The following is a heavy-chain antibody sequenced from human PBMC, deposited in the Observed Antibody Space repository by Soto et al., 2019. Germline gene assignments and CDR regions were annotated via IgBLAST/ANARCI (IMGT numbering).Heavy chain of an antibody. D-gene: IGHD6-13*01. CDR3: AKVSSHYYFDY. CDR1: GFTFSSYG. Sequence: RLSCAASGFTFSSYGMHWVRQAPGKGLEWVAVISYDGSNKYYADSVKGRFTISRDNSKNTLYLQMNSLRAEDTAVYYCAKVSSHYYFDYWGQGTLVTVSS. J-gene: IGHJ4*02. V-gene: IGHV3-30*18. CDR2: ISYDGSNK.